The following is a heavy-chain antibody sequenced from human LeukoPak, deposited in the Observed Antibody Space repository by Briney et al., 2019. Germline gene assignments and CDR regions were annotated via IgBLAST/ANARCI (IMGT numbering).Heavy chain of an antibody. CDR3: ARDAIILVRGVMVDLYDMDV. V-gene: IGHV1-3*01. Sequence: ASVKVSCKTSGYTFTTYAMHWVRQAPGQRLEWMGWLNGVNGNTKYSQRFQGRVTITRDTSASAAYMELSSLTSEDTAVYYCARDAIILVRGVMVDLYDMDVWGKGTTVTVSS. CDR2: LNGVNGNT. J-gene: IGHJ6*04. D-gene: IGHD3-10*01. CDR1: GYTFTTYA.